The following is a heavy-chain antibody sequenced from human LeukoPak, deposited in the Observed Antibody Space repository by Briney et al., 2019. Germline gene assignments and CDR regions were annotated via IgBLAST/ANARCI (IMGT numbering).Heavy chain of an antibody. CDR2: ISSSSSTI. CDR3: AKDHNGSFDDAFDI. D-gene: IGHD1-26*01. Sequence: SGGSLRLSCAASGFTFSSYSMNWVRQAPGKGLEWVSYISSSSSTIYYADSVKGRFTISRDNAKNSLYLQMNSLRAEDTAVYYCAKDHNGSFDDAFDIWGQGTMVTVSS. CDR1: GFTFSSYS. V-gene: IGHV3-48*04. J-gene: IGHJ3*02.